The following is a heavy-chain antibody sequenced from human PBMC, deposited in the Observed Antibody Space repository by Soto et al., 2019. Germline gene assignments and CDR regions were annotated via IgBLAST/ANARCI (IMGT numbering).Heavy chain of an antibody. CDR2: IHYTGNT. CDR1: GDSVSSGTYY. Sequence: PSETLSLTCTVSGDSVSSGTYYWSWIRQPPGKALEWIAYIHYTGNTNYNPSLKSRVTISRDTSKNQFSLKLTSVTAADTAVYYCARSGAGSGWLGGQGTLVTVS. D-gene: IGHD6-19*01. CDR3: ARSGAGSGWL. J-gene: IGHJ4*02. V-gene: IGHV4-61*01.